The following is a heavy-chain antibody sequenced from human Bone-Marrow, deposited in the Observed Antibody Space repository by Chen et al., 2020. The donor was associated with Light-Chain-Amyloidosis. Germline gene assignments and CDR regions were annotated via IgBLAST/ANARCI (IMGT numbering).Heavy chain of an antibody. CDR2: IYPYDSDS. J-gene: IGHJ4*02. D-gene: IGHD2-21*01. V-gene: IGHV5-51*01. CDR3: ARRSDGYNFDY. CDR1: GYTFPNYW. Sequence: EVQLEQSGPEGKKPGESLKISCKGSGYTFPNYWLGWVRQMPGKGLEWMGVIYPYDSDSRYSPSFDGHVTSSADKSIATASLQWRSLKHSDASMCYCARRSDGYNFDYWGPGTLVTVSS.